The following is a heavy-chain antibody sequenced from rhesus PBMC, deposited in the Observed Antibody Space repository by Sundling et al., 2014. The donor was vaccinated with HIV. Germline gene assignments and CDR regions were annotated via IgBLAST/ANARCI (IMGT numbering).Heavy chain of an antibody. CDR2: VSGSGGST. J-gene: IGHJ4*01. CDR3: AMPLVIDFDY. CDR1: RGTLNDNY. Sequence: QVKLQQWGEGLVKPSETLSLTCAVSRGTLNDNYWTWIRQSPGKGLEWIGRVSGSGGSTDYNPSLRSRVTLSRDTSRNQFSLRLRSVTAADTAVYYCAMPLVIDFDYWGQGVVVTVSS. V-gene: IGHV4-173*01.